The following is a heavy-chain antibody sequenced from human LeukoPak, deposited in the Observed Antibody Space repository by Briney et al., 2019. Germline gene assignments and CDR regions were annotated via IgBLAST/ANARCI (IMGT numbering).Heavy chain of an antibody. CDR2: ISSSSSYI. Sequence: PGGSLRLSCAASGFTFSSYSMNWVRQAPGKGLEWVSSISSSSSYIYYADSVKGRFAISRDNAKNSLYLQMNSLRAEDTAVYYCARPKGRGAAAGFCYWGQGTLVTVSS. CDR1: GFTFSSYS. CDR3: ARPKGRGAAAGFCY. V-gene: IGHV3-21*01. D-gene: IGHD6-13*01. J-gene: IGHJ4*02.